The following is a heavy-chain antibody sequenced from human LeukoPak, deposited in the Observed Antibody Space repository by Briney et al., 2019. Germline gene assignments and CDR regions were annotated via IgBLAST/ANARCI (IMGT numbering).Heavy chain of an antibody. Sequence: SETLSLTCTVSGGSISSSSYYWGWIRQPPGKGLEWIGSIYYSGCTYYNPSLKSRVTISVDTSKNQFFLKLSSVTAADTAVYYCASTTTTPRGGYWGQGTLVTVSS. CDR1: GGSISSSSYY. V-gene: IGHV4-39*01. CDR3: ASTTTTPRGGY. D-gene: IGHD1-14*01. CDR2: IYYSGCT. J-gene: IGHJ4*02.